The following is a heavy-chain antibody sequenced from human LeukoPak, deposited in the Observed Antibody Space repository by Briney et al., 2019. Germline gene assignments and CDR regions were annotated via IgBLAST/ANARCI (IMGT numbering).Heavy chain of an antibody. J-gene: IGHJ4*02. CDR1: GFTFSSYW. Sequence: TGGSLRLSCAASGFTFSSYWMSWVRQAPGKGLEWVANMNQDGSEKYYVDSVKGRFTISRDNARKSLYLQMNSLRAEDTAVYYCASGSSARGGVDYWGQGTLVTVSS. D-gene: IGHD6-19*01. CDR3: ASGSSARGGVDY. CDR2: MNQDGSEK. V-gene: IGHV3-7*01.